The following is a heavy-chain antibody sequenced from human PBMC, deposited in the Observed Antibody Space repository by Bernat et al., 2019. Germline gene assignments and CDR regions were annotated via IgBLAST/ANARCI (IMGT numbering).Heavy chain of an antibody. Sequence: QVQLVQSGAEVKKPGSSVKVSCKASGGTFSSYAISWVRQAPGQGLEWMGGIIPIFGTANYAQKFQGRVTITADESTRTAYMGLSSLRSEDTAVYYCASHGEEMATIFSHDLAGAFDIWGQGTMVTVSS. V-gene: IGHV1-69*01. CDR2: IIPIFGTA. CDR3: ASHGEEMATIFSHDLAGAFDI. D-gene: IGHD5-24*01. J-gene: IGHJ3*02. CDR1: GGTFSSYA.